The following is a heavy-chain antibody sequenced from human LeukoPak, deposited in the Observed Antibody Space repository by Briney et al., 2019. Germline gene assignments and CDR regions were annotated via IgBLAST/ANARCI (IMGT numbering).Heavy chain of an antibody. CDR2: IYYSGST. CDR3: ARIPYCTNGVCYTKWYFDL. Sequence: PSEILSLTCTVSGGSVSSGSYYWSWIRQPPGKGLEWIGYIYYSGSTNYNPSLKSRVTISVDTSKNQFSLKLSSVTAADTAVYYCARIPYCTNGVCYTKWYFDLWGRGTLVTVSS. CDR1: GGSVSSGSYY. V-gene: IGHV4-61*01. J-gene: IGHJ2*01. D-gene: IGHD2-8*01.